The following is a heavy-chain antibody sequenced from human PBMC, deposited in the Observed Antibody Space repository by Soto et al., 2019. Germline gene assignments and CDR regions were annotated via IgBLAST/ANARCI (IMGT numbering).Heavy chain of an antibody. D-gene: IGHD2-2*01. J-gene: IGHJ3*02. Sequence: GGSLRLSCAASGFTFDDYAMHWVRQAPGKGLEWVSGISWNSGSIGYADSVKGRFTISRDNAKKSLYLQMNSLRAEDTALYYCASDGRVPAEDAFDIWGQGTMVTVSS. CDR2: ISWNSGSI. V-gene: IGHV3-9*01. CDR3: ASDGRVPAEDAFDI. CDR1: GFTFDDYA.